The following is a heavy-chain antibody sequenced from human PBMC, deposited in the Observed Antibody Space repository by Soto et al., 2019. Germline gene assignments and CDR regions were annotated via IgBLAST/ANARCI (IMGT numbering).Heavy chain of an antibody. Sequence: GGSLRLSCTASGFTFSNYAMSWVRQAPGKGLEWVSTISSSGGSTYYADSVKGRFTISRDNSKNTLYLQMNSLRAEDTAVYYCAKGKTYYGAPRNSPIDYWGQGTLVTVSS. CDR1: GFTFSNYA. V-gene: IGHV3-23*01. CDR3: AKGKTYYGAPRNSPIDY. J-gene: IGHJ4*02. CDR2: ISSSGGST. D-gene: IGHD3-3*01.